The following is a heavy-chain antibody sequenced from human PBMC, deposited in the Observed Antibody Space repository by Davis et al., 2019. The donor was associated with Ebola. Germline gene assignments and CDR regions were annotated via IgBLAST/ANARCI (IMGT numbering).Heavy chain of an antibody. CDR2: ISYDGSNK. CDR3: ARGRVRDIVVVVAATLDY. J-gene: IGHJ4*02. V-gene: IGHV3-30*03. Sequence: GESLKISCAASGFVFSSYVMSWVRQAPGKGLEWVAVISYDGSNKYYADSVKGRFTISRDNSKNTLYLQMNSLRDGDTAVYYCARGRVRDIVVVVAATLDYWGQGTLVTVSS. CDR1: GFVFSSYV. D-gene: IGHD2-15*01.